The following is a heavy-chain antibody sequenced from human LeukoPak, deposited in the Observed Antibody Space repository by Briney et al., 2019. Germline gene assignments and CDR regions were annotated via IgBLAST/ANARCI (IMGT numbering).Heavy chain of an antibody. CDR2: IYHSGNT. J-gene: IGHJ5*02. CDR1: GYSISSGYY. D-gene: IGHD4-11*01. Sequence: SETLSLTCAVSGYSISSGYYWGWIRQPPGKGLEWIGSIYHSGNTYYNPSLKSRVTISVDTSKNQFSLKLGSVTAADTAVYYCARLPVTTFVDAWFDPWGQGTLVTVSS. CDR3: ARLPVTTFVDAWFDP. V-gene: IGHV4-38-2*01.